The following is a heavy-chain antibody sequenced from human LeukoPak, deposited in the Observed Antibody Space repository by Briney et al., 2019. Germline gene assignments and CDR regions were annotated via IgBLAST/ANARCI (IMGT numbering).Heavy chain of an antibody. CDR3: ARVDSSDSGSLEY. CDR1: GGSFSTYY. J-gene: IGHJ4*02. V-gene: IGHV4-59*01. D-gene: IGHD3-10*01. Sequence: SETLSLTCTVSGGSFSTYYWSWIRQPPGKGLEWIGYIYYSGSTDYHPSLTSRVTILVDTSKNQFSLKLTSVTAADTAVYYCARVDSSDSGSLEYWGQGTLVTVSS. CDR2: IYYSGST.